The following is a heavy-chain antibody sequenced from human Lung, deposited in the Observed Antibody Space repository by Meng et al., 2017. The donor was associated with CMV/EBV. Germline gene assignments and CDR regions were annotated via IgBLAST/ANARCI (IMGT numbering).Heavy chain of an antibody. CDR3: ASSTSGVVIGILRRYNWCEP. CDR2: INPYSGAT. V-gene: IGHV1-2*02. CDR1: GYSFTGYY. D-gene: IGHD2-21*01. J-gene: IGHJ5*02. Sequence: ASVKVSCKSSGYSFTGYYLHWVRQAPGQGLEWMGWINPYSGATKYAEKFQGRVTMTRNTSISTAYMELNTLRSDDTAVYYCASSTSGVVIGILRRYNWCEPWGQG.